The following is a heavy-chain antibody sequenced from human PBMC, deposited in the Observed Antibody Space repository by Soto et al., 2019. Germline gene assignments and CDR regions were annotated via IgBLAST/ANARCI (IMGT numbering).Heavy chain of an antibody. D-gene: IGHD3-16*01. CDR3: TRDIGGRGAF. Sequence: EVQLVESGGGLVQPGGSLRLSCAASGFTFSSYWMHWVRQVPGKGLVWAARTDEYGSTINYADSVKGRFTISRDNAKNTLYLEMNSLRGEDTALYYCTRDIGGRGAFWGQGSLVTVSS. CDR1: GFTFSSYW. J-gene: IGHJ4*02. V-gene: IGHV3-74*01. CDR2: TDEYGSTI.